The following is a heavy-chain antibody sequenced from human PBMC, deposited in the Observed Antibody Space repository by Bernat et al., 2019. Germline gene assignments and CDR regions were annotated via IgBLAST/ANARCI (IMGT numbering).Heavy chain of an antibody. CDR1: GAYINGFY. V-gene: IGHV4-59*01. CDR3: ARGTSEFDY. J-gene: IGHJ4*02. CDR2: IYFSGST. Sequence: QVQLQESGPGLVKPSETLSLTCAVSGAYINGFYWTWIRQPPGKGLEWIGYIYFSGSTNHNPSLSSRVTMSVDTSKNLFSLNLTSVTPADSAVYYWARGTSEFDYWGQGVLVTVAS.